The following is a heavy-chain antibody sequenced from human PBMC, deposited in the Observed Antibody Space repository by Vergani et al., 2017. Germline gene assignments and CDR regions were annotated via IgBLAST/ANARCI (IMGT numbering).Heavy chain of an antibody. V-gene: IGHV3-23*01. J-gene: IGHJ5*02. CDR2: LSGGGGST. CDR3: AKDHGLHQSNWFDP. D-gene: IGHD2-15*01. Sequence: EVQLLESGGGLVQPGGSLRLSCAASGFTFSNYAMSWVRQAPGKGLEWVSSLSGGGGSTYYAESVKVRFTISRDNSKNTLYLQMNSLRAEDTAVYYCAKDHGLHQSNWFDPWGQGTLVIVSS. CDR1: GFTFSNYA.